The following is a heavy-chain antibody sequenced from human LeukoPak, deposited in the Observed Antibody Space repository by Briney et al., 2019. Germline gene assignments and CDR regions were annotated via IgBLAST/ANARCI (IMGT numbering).Heavy chain of an antibody. CDR1: GGSISSYY. V-gene: IGHV4-59*08. CDR2: IYYSGST. Sequence: PSETLSLTCTVSGGSISSYYWSSIRQPPGKGLEWIGYIYYSGSTNYNPSLKSRVTISVDTSKNQFSLKLSSVTAADTAVYYCASRTTGTSNGYYFDYWGQGTLVTVSS. D-gene: IGHD1-14*01. CDR3: ASRTTGTSNGYYFDY. J-gene: IGHJ4*02.